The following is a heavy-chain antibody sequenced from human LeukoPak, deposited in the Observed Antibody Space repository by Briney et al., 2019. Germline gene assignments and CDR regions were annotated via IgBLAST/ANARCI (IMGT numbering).Heavy chain of an antibody. J-gene: IGHJ3*02. V-gene: IGHV1-2*02. D-gene: IGHD3-16*01. CDR3: ATYDYVWGSPGVDI. CDR2: INPNSGGT. Sequence: ASVKVSCKASGYTFTGYYMHWVRQAPGQGLEWMGWINPNSGGTNYAQKFQGRVTMTRDTSISTAYMELSRLRSDDTAVYYCATYDYVWGSPGVDIWGQGTMVTVSS. CDR1: GYTFTGYY.